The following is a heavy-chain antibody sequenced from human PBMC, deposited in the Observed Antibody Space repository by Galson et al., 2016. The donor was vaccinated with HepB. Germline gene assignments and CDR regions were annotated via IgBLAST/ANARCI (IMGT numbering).Heavy chain of an antibody. V-gene: IGHV3-7*03. D-gene: IGHD1/OR15-1a*01. CDR3: ASPTTNWYTYYHYGMDV. Sequence: SLRLSCAASGFTFSNYWMSWVRQPPGKGLEWVGNIKRDGSEKYYVDSVKGRFTISRDNSKNTLYLQMNSLRAEDTAVYYCASPTTNWYTYYHYGMDVWGQGTTVTVSS. CDR2: IKRDGSEK. CDR1: GFTFSNYW. J-gene: IGHJ6*02.